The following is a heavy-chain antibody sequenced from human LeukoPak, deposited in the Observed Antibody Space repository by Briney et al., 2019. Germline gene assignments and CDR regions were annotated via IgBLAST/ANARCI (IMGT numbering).Heavy chain of an antibody. CDR1: GFTFSSYE. J-gene: IGHJ6*02. Sequence: PGGSLRLSCAASGFTFSSYEMNWVRQAPGKGLEWVSYISSSGSTIYYADSVKGRFTISRDNAKNSLYLQMNSLRAEGTAVYYCARDRFVVVPAASAYYYGMDVWGQGTTVTVSS. CDR3: ARDRFVVVPAASAYYYGMDV. D-gene: IGHD2-2*01. V-gene: IGHV3-48*03. CDR2: ISSSGSTI.